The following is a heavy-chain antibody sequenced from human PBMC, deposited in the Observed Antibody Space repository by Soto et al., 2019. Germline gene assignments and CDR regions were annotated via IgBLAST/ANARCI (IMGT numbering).Heavy chain of an antibody. CDR3: TATVEDADTAVVNYYYYGMDV. J-gene: IGHJ6*02. V-gene: IGHV4-39*01. CDR2: IYYSGST. Sequence: SETLSLTCTVSGGSISSSSYYWGWIRQPPGKGLEWIGSIYYSGSTYYNPSLKSRVTISVDTSKNQFSLKLSSVTAADTAVYYCTATVEDADTAVVNYYYYGMDVWGQGTTVTVSS. CDR1: GGSISSSSYY. D-gene: IGHD5-18*01.